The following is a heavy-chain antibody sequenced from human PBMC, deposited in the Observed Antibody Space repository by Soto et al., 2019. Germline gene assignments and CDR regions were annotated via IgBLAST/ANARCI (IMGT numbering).Heavy chain of an antibody. J-gene: IGHJ4*02. V-gene: IGHV1-18*01. D-gene: IGHD3-10*01. CDR1: GYVFTGWG. CDR3: ARDRAGLLEF. Sequence: QVQLVQSATEVVKPGASVRVSCKASGYVFTGWGISWVRQVPRQGLEWVGWVSAYDGATRSSEKLQGRISVTRDKSTSTVYMDLTNLRSDDAAVYYCARDRAGLLEFWGQGTLVTVSS. CDR2: VSAYDGAT.